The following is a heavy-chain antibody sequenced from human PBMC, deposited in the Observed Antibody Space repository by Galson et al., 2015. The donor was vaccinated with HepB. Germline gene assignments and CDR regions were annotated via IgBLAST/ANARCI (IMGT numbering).Heavy chain of an antibody. J-gene: IGHJ4*02. D-gene: IGHD3-10*01. CDR2: INEDGTEK. V-gene: IGHV3-7*03. CDR1: GFTFSLYW. CDR3: ARAMGSFYNYFDY. Sequence: SLRLSCAASGFTFSLYWMAWVRQAPGKGLEWVANINEDGTEKYYVDSVRGRFTISRDNAKNSLYLQLNSLRAEDTAVYYCARAMGSFYNYFDYWGQGTLVTVSS.